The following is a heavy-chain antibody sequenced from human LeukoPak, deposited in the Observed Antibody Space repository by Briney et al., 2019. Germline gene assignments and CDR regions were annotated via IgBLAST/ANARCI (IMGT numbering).Heavy chain of an antibody. V-gene: IGHV4-59*01. Sequence: SETLSLTCTVSGGPISSYYWSWIRQPPGKGLEWIGYIYYSGSTNYNPSLKSRVTISVDTSKNQFSLKLSSVTAADTAVYYCARGPGYYFDYWGQGTLVTVSS. J-gene: IGHJ4*02. CDR1: GGPISSYY. CDR3: ARGPGYYFDY. CDR2: IYYSGST. D-gene: IGHD3-10*01.